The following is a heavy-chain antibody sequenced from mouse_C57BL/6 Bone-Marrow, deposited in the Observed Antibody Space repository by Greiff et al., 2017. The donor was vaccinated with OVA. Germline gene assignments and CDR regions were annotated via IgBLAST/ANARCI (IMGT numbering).Heavy chain of an antibody. J-gene: IGHJ3*01. CDR3: ARTYGYDGLPWFAY. CDR1: GFSLTSYA. V-gene: IGHV2-9-1*01. CDR2: IWTGGGT. Sequence: QVQLKESGPGLVAPSQSLSITCTVSGFSLTSYAISWVRQPPGKGLEWLGVIWTGGGTTYNSALNSRLSISKDNSKSQVFLKMNSLQTDDTARYDCARTYGYDGLPWFAYWGQGTLVTVSA. D-gene: IGHD2-2*01.